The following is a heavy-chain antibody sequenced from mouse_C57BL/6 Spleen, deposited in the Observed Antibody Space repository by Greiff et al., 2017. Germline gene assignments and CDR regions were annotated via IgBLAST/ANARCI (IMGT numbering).Heavy chain of an antibody. D-gene: IGHD2-4*01. V-gene: IGHV1-50*01. CDR1: GYTFTSYW. CDR2: IDPSDSYT. J-gene: IGHJ3*01. Sequence: VQLQQSGAELVKPGASVKLSCKASGYTFTSYWMQWVKQRPGQGLEWIGEIDPSDSYTNYNQKFKGKATLTVDTSSSTAYMQLSSLTSEDSAVYYCARRSYYDYEFAYWGQGTLVTVSA. CDR3: ARRSYYDYEFAY.